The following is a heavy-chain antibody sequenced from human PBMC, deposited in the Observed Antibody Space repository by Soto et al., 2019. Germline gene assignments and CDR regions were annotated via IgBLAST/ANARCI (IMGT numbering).Heavy chain of an antibody. CDR2: VDYSGTA. V-gene: IGHV4-39*01. D-gene: IGHD3-9*01. CDR1: SGSISITSVF. Sequence: SETLYLTCTVSSGSISITSVFWGWVRQPPGKGLEWIGNVDYSGTAYFNPSLGSRAFFPVDTSKNQFSLPLYSVTAADTGVYFXLRTRGRHLDYWGQGIQVTVSS. J-gene: IGHJ4*02. CDR3: LRTRGRHLDY.